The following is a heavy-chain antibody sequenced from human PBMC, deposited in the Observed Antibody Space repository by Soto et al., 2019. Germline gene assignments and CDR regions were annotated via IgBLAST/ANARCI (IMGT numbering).Heavy chain of an antibody. V-gene: IGHV4-30-2*01. CDR3: ARAHGSGWGAFDI. CDR1: GGSISSGGYS. J-gene: IGHJ3*02. Sequence: QLQLQESGSGLVKPSQTLSLTCAVSGGSISSGGYSWSWTRQPPGKGLEWIRYIYHSGSTYYNPSLKSRVTISVDRSKNQFSLKLSSVTAADTAVYYCARAHGSGWGAFDIWGQGTMVTVSS. D-gene: IGHD3-10*01. CDR2: IYHSGST.